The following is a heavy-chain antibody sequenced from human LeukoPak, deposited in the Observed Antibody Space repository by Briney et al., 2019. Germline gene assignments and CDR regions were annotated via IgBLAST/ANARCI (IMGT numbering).Heavy chain of an antibody. CDR3: AREVPAAVNAYDI. J-gene: IGHJ3*02. V-gene: IGHV3-7*01. CDR1: GFIFSNYL. Sequence: PGGSLRLSCAASGFIFSNYLMSWVRQAPGKGLERVANIKEDGSDKYYLDSVKGRFTISRDNAKNSLYLQMNSLRAEDTALYYCAREVPAAVNAYDIWGQGTMVTVSS. CDR2: IKEDGSDK. D-gene: IGHD2-2*01.